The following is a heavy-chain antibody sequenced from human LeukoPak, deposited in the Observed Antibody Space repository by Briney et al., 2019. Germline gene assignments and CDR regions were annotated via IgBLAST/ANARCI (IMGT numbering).Heavy chain of an antibody. CDR1: GGSISSYY. V-gene: IGHV4-59*01. CDR3: ARGPGRDYYDSSGYPPAYYYYGMDV. CDR2: IYYSGST. D-gene: IGHD3-22*01. Sequence: KPSETLSLTCTVSGGSISSYYWSWILQPPGKGLEWIGYIYYSGSTNYNPSLKSRVTISVDTSKNQFSLKLSSVTAADTAVYYCARGPGRDYYDSSGYPPAYYYYGMDVWGQGTTVTASS. J-gene: IGHJ6*02.